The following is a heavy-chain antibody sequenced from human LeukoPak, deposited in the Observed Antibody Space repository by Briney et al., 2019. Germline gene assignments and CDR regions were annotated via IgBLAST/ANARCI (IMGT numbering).Heavy chain of an antibody. J-gene: IGHJ6*03. CDR3: ARDTSYYMDV. V-gene: IGHV4-59*01. D-gene: IGHD1-26*01. CDR2: IYYSGST. Sequence: PSETLSLTCTVYGGSISSSYWSWIRQPPGTGLEWIGYIYYSGSTNYSPALKSQINISVDTAKNQFSLKLSSVTPADTAVYYCARDTSYYMDVWGKGTTVTVSS. CDR1: GGSISSSY.